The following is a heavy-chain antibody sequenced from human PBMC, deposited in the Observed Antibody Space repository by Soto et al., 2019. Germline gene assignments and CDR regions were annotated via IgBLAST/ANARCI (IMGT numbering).Heavy chain of an antibody. CDR3: ARNGPYSSSQFGMDV. J-gene: IGHJ6*02. CDR1: GDTLSYNA. D-gene: IGHD6-13*01. Sequence: QVQLVQSGADVKKPGSSVKVSCKASGDTLSYNAFSWVRQAPGQGLEWMGGIVTVFGTANHAQKFQGRVTITADESTNTVYMELSRLRSEDTAVDYWARNGPYSSSQFGMDVWGQGTTVTVSS. V-gene: IGHV1-69*01. CDR2: IVTVFGTA.